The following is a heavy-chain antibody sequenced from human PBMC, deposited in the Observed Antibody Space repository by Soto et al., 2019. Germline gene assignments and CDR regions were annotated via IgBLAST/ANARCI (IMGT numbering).Heavy chain of an antibody. V-gene: IGHV1-8*01. J-gene: IGHJ5*02. CDR1: GYTFTSYD. Sequence: ASVKVSCKASGYTFTSYDINWVRQATGQGLEWMGWMNPNSGNTGYAQKFQGRVNMTRNTSISTAYMEMSSLRSEDTAVYYCARVHTSYYDFWSGYSWFDPWGQGTLVTVSS. D-gene: IGHD3-3*01. CDR3: ARVHTSYYDFWSGYSWFDP. CDR2: MNPNSGNT.